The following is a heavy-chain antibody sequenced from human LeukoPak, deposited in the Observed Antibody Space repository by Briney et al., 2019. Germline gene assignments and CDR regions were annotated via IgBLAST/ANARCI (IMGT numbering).Heavy chain of an antibody. V-gene: IGHV3-23*01. CDR1: GFTFSAYA. CDR3: AKKGDYDGSGYYMYYFDH. Sequence: GGSLRLSCAVSGFTFSAYAMTWVRHAPGKGLEWVSAIRDDGATKFYAASVKGRFTVSRDNSTNTLYLQMNSLRAEDTAVYYCAKKGDYDGSGYYMYYFDHWGQGTLVTVSS. D-gene: IGHD3-22*01. J-gene: IGHJ4*02. CDR2: IRDDGATK.